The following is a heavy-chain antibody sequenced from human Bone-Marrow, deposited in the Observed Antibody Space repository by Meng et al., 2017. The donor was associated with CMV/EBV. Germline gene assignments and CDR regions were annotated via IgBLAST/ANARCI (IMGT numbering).Heavy chain of an antibody. Sequence: TLSLTCTVSGGSISSGSYHWGWFRQPAGKGLEWIGRIYTSGNTNYNPSLKSRVTISADTSKNQFSLKLASVTAADTAVYYCAREMDYWGQGTLVTVSS. CDR3: AREMDY. CDR2: IYTSGNT. J-gene: IGHJ4*02. V-gene: IGHV4-61*02. CDR1: GGSISSGSYH.